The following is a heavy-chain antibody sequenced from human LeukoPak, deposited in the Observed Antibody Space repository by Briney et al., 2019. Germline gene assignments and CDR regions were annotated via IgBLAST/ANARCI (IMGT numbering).Heavy chain of an antibody. Sequence: GASVKVFCKASGGTFSSYAISWVRQAPGQGLEWMGGIIPIFGTANYAQKLQGRVTMTTDTSTSTAYMELRSLRSDDTAVYYCARDPNSSSWYKVSYYYYGMDVWGQGTTVTVSS. CDR1: GGTFSSYA. CDR3: ARDPNSSSWYKVSYYYYGMDV. V-gene: IGHV1-69*05. J-gene: IGHJ6*02. CDR2: IIPIFGTA. D-gene: IGHD6-13*01.